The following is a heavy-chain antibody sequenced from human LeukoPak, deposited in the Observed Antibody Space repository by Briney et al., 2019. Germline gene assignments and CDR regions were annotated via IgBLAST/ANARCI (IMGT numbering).Heavy chain of an antibody. CDR2: ITSSGSTI. CDR3: ARLYDSSGYSYYSCSMAA. CDR1: GFTFSSYA. Sequence: RPGGSETLSCAASGFTFSSYAMSWVRQAPGKGLEWVSYITSSGSTIYYADSVKGRFTISRDNAKNSLYLQMNSLRAEDTAVYYCARLYDSSGYSYYSCSMAAWGEGTPVTVSS. V-gene: IGHV3-48*03. J-gene: IGHJ6*03. D-gene: IGHD3-22*01.